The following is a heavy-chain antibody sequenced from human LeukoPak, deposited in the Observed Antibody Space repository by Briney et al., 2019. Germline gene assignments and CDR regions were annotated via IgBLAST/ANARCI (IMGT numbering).Heavy chain of an antibody. CDR3: ARDGIAAAGGDYGMDV. CDR2: IYYSGST. J-gene: IGHJ6*02. D-gene: IGHD6-13*01. Sequence: PSETLSLTCTVSGGSISSGDYYWSWIRQPPGKGLEWIGYIYYSGSTYYNPSLKSRVTISVDTSKNQFSLKLSSVTAADTAVYYCARDGIAAAGGDYGMDVWGQGTTVTVSS. V-gene: IGHV4-30-4*08. CDR1: GGSISSGDYY.